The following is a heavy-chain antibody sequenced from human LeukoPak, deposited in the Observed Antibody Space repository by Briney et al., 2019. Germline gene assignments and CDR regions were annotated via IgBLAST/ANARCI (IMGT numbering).Heavy chain of an antibody. V-gene: IGHV4-34*01. CDR3: ARNIYYDACGYYPRHFDF. J-gene: IGHJ4*02. D-gene: IGHD3-22*01. Sequence: PSETLSLTCAVYGGSFSGYYWSWIRQPPGKGLEWIGEINHSGSTNYNPSLKSRVTISVDTSKNQFSLKLSSVTAADTAVYYCARNIYYDACGYYPRHFDFWGQGTLVTVSS. CDR2: INHSGST. CDR1: GGSFSGYY.